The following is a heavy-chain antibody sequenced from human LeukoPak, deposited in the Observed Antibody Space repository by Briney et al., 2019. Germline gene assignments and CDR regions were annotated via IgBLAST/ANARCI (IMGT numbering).Heavy chain of an antibody. J-gene: IGHJ4*02. CDR1: XFXFXXXX. D-gene: IGHD6-19*01. CDR2: XXXNSGSI. Sequence: PGRSLRLSCAGSXFXFXXXXXHXVXQPPXXXXXXXXXXXXNSGSIDYADSVKGRFTISRDNAKNSLYLQMNSLRVEDTAFYYCAKDNRRHYTSGPNPDSLHSGQGALVTVSS. V-gene: IGHV3-9*01. CDR3: AKDNRRHYTSGPNPDSLH.